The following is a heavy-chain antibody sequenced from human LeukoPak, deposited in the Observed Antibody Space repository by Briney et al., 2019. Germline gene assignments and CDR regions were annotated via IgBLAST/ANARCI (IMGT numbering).Heavy chain of an antibody. J-gene: IGHJ5*02. Sequence: PSETLSLTCAVYGGSLNGHYWSWIRQPPGKGLEWIGEGDNSGGTKFNPSLKGRVTISADTSKNQFSLELNSVTAADTAVYYCAKNGQSGFSFDPWGQGTLVTVSS. CDR1: GGSLNGHY. V-gene: IGHV4-34*01. D-gene: IGHD2-8*01. CDR2: GDNSGGT. CDR3: AKNGQSGFSFDP.